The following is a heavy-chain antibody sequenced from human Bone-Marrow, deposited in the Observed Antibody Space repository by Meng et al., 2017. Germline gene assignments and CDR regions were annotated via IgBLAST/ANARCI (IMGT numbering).Heavy chain of an antibody. CDR3: ARDLTGVVIALGY. D-gene: IGHD3-22*01. CDR1: GYIFTNYY. CDR2: INPSGGST. J-gene: IGHJ4*02. V-gene: IGHV1-46*01. Sequence: ASVKVSCKASGYIFTNYYMHWVRQAPGQGLEWMGIINPSGGSTTYAQKFQGRLSMTRDMSTGTIYMELSSLTSEDTAVYYCARDLTGVVIALGYWGQGTLVTVSS.